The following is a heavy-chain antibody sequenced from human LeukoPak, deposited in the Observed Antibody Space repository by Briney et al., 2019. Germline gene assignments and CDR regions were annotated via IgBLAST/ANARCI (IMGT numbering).Heavy chain of an antibody. J-gene: IGHJ3*02. V-gene: IGHV3-66*01. CDR1: GFTVSSTY. CDR2: IYSGGST. Sequence: GGSLRLSCAASGFTVSSTYMSWVRQAPGKGLEWVSVIYSGGSTYYADSVKGRFTISRDNAKNSLYLQMNSLRAEDTAVYYCARDRAVLLWFGESDAFDIWGQGTMVTVSS. CDR3: ARDRAVLLWFGESDAFDI. D-gene: IGHD3-10*01.